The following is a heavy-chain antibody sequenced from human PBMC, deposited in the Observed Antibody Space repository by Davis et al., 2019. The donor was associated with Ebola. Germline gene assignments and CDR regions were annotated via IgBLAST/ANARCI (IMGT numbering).Heavy chain of an antibody. J-gene: IGHJ4*02. CDR3: ARGNSMAASGTGYYFDY. D-gene: IGHD1-1*01. Sequence: MPSETLSLTCAVYIGSFTGYFWTWIRQPPGKGLEWIGEIDHSGDSNYNPTLKSRVTISVDTSKNQFSLKINSVTAADTAMYYCARGNSMAASGTGYYFDYWGQGNLVTVSS. V-gene: IGHV4-34*01. CDR1: IGSFTGYF. CDR2: IDHSGDS.